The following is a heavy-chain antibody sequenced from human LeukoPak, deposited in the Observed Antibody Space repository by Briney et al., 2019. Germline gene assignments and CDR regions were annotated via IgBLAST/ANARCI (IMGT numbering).Heavy chain of an antibody. D-gene: IGHD3-22*01. J-gene: IGHJ4*02. Sequence: GGSLRLSCAASGFTFSHFWMTWVRQAPGKGPEWLATIRQDGGDKWYVDSVKGRFTISRDNAKNSLYLQMNSLRAEDTAVYYCARYFDTTGYSSRRFDYWGQGALVTVSS. CDR1: GFTFSHFW. V-gene: IGHV3-7*01. CDR3: ARYFDTTGYSSRRFDY. CDR2: IRQDGGDK.